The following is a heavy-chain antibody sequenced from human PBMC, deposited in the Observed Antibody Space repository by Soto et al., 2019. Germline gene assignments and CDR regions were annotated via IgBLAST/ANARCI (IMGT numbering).Heavy chain of an antibody. CDR3: ARDLGIAAAGTGFGY. CDR1: GGTFSSYA. CDR2: IIPIFGTA. V-gene: IGHV1-69*13. D-gene: IGHD6-13*01. Sequence: SVKVSCKASGGTFSSYAISWVRQAPGQGLEWMGGIIPIFGTANYAQKFQGRATITADESTSTAYMELSSLRSEDTAVYYCARDLGIAAAGTGFGYWGQGTLVTVSS. J-gene: IGHJ4*02.